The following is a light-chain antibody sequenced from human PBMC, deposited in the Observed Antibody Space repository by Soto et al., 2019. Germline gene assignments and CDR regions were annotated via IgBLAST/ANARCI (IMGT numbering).Light chain of an antibody. CDR2: GAS. Sequence: EIVLTQSPVTLSWSPGERATLSGRASQTISPNFLAWCRQKPRLAPRLLIAGASTRSSDIPERFSGSGPGTDFALTISRLDPQDLAVYFCQHYGRSPCTFGLGTKLQI. V-gene: IGKV3-20*01. J-gene: IGKJ2*02. CDR1: QTISPNF. CDR3: QHYGRSPCT.